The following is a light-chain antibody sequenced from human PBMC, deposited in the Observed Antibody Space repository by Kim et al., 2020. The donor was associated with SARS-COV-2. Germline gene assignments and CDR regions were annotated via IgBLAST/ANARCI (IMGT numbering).Light chain of an antibody. Sequence: RGEGATLSCSASQSITSNLAWYRQKLGQPPRLLIYDTSTRATGIPARFSGSGSGTDFTLTISSLEPEDFAVYDCQHRSDWPRSLTFGGGTKVDIK. CDR3: QHRSDWPRSLT. CDR2: DTS. CDR1: QSITSN. V-gene: IGKV3-11*01. J-gene: IGKJ4*01.